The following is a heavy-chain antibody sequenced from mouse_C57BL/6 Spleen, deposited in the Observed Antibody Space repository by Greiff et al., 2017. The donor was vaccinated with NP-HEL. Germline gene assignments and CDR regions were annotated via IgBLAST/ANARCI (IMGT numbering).Heavy chain of an antibody. CDR2: FYPGSGSI. CDR3: ARHEKGNWDDYAMDY. D-gene: IGHD4-1*01. CDR1: GYTFTEYT. J-gene: IGHJ4*01. Sequence: QVHVKQSGAELVKPGASVKLSCKASGYTFTEYTIHWVKQRSGQGLEWIGWFYPGSGSIKYNEKFKDKATLTADKSSSTVYMELSRLTSEDSAVYFCARHEKGNWDDYAMDYWGQGTSVTVSS. V-gene: IGHV1-62-2*01.